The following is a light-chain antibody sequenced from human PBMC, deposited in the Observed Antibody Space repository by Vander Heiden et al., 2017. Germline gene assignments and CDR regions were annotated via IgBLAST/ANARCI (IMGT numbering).Light chain of an antibody. Sequence: EIVMTQSPATLSVSPGERATLSCRASQSVSSNLAWYQQKPGQAPRLLIYGASNRATGIPARFSGSGSGTEFTLTIRSLQAEDFAVYYCQQDNNLPRTFGQGTKVEIK. CDR2: GAS. CDR3: QQDNNLPRT. CDR1: QSVSSN. J-gene: IGKJ1*01. V-gene: IGKV3-15*01.